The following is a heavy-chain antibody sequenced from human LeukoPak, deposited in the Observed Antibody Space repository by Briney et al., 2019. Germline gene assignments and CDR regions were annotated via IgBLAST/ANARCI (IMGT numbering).Heavy chain of an antibody. Sequence: GGSLRLSCAASGFTFDDYAMHWVRQAPGKGPEWVSYVTANGGGTYYADSVKGRFVISRDNSKNSLYLQMNILRPEDTALYYCAKISNPHAFDIWGQGTMVTVSS. CDR3: AKISNPHAFDI. CDR2: VTANGGGT. CDR1: GFTFDDYA. J-gene: IGHJ3*02. D-gene: IGHD1-14*01. V-gene: IGHV3-43*02.